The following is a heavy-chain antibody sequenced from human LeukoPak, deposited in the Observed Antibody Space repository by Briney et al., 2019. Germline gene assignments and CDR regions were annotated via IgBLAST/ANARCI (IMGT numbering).Heavy chain of an antibody. D-gene: IGHD5-18*01. V-gene: IGHV4-59*01. J-gene: IGHJ4*02. CDR1: GDSISSFY. Sequence: SETLPLTCTVSGDSISSFYWSWIRQTPGKGLEWIGCIYYIGSSNYNPSLKSRVTISVDTSKKQFSLKLSSVTAADTAVYYCASLDRFDSCGNFDYWGQGTLVTVTS. CDR2: IYYIGSS. CDR3: ASLDRFDSCGNFDY.